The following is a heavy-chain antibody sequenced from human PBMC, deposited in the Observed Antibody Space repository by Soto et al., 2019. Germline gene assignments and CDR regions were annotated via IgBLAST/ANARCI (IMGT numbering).Heavy chain of an antibody. V-gene: IGHV4-30-4*01. D-gene: IGHD2-15*01. J-gene: IGHJ4*02. CDR2: IYYSGST. Sequence: PSETLSLTCTVSGGSISSGDYYWSWIRQPPGKGLEWIGYIYYSGSTYYNPSLKSRVTISVDTSKNQFSLKLSSVTAADTAVYYCASTGYCSGGSCPPFFDYWGQGTLVTVSS. CDR3: ASTGYCSGGSCPPFFDY. CDR1: GGSISSGDYY.